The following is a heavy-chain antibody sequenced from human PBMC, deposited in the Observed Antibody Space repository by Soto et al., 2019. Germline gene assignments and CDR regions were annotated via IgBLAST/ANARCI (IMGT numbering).Heavy chain of an antibody. V-gene: IGHV5-51*01. J-gene: IGHJ4*02. CDR3: ARHMAGGTPPAIDY. Sequence: CKGSGYIVTSYGIGWVRQMPGKGLEWMGIIYPGDSDTRYSPSFQGQVTISADKSISTAYLQWSSLKASDTAMYYCARHMAGGTPPAIDYWGQGTLVPVSS. D-gene: IGHD1-1*01. CDR1: GYIVTSYG. CDR2: IYPGDSDT.